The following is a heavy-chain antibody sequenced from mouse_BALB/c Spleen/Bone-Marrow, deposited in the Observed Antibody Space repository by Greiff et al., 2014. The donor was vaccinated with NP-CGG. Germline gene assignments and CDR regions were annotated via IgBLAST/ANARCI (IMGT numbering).Heavy chain of an antibody. Sequence: EVQLQQSGAELVRSGASVKLSCTASGFNIKDYYMHWVKQRPEQGLEWIGWIDPENGDTEYAPKFQGKATMTADTSSNTAYLQFSSLTSEDTAVYYCNARGDYDFDYFDYWGQGTTLTVSS. CDR2: IDPENGDT. J-gene: IGHJ2*01. CDR1: GFNIKDYY. CDR3: NARGDYDFDYFDY. D-gene: IGHD2-4*01. V-gene: IGHV14-4*02.